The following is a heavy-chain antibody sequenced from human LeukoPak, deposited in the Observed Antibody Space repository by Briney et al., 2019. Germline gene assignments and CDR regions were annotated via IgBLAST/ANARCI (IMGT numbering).Heavy chain of an antibody. Sequence: SETLSLTYTVSGGSISSYYWSWIRQSPGKALEWIGYIYYSGSTNHNPSLKSRVTISVDTSKNQFSLKLSSVTAADTAVYYCARHGVPAATRRLAFDIWGQGTMVTVSS. D-gene: IGHD2-2*01. V-gene: IGHV4-59*08. CDR1: GGSISSYY. CDR3: ARHGVPAATRRLAFDI. CDR2: IYYSGST. J-gene: IGHJ3*02.